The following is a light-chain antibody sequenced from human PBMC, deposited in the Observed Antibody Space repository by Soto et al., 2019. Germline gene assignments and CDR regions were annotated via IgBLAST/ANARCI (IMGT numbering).Light chain of an antibody. CDR2: QVT. V-gene: IGLV2-14*01. CDR1: SSDVGIYNY. CDR3: SSYTGSTNYV. J-gene: IGLJ1*01. Sequence: QSALTQPASVSGSPGQSITISCTGTSSDVGIYNYVSWYQQHPGKAPKLMIYQVTNRPSGVSNRFSGSKSGNTASLTISGPQAEDEADYYCSSYTGSTNYVFGTGTKVTVL.